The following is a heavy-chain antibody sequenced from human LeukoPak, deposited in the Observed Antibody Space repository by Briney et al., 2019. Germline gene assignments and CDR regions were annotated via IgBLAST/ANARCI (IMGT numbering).Heavy chain of an antibody. CDR1: GGSISSSSYY. CDR2: IYYSGST. Sequence: SETLSLTCTVSGGSISSSSYYWGWIRQPPGKGLEWIGSIYYSGSTYYNPSLKSRVTISVDTSKNQFSLKLSSVTAADTAVYYCARDSLLRIDPYYYYYYMDVWGKGTTVTVSS. D-gene: IGHD2-21*01. J-gene: IGHJ6*03. CDR3: ARDSLLRIDPYYYYYYMDV. V-gene: IGHV4-39*07.